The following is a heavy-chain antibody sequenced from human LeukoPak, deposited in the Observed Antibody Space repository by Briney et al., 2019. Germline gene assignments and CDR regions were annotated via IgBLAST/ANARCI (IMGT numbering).Heavy chain of an antibody. J-gene: IGHJ4*02. CDR3: ASGDPYDIHPPGY. D-gene: IGHD3-9*01. V-gene: IGHV1-2*02. Sequence: GASVKVSCKASGYTFTGYYIHWVRQAPGQGLEWMGWINPNSGGTNYAQKFQGRVTMTRDTSISTAYMELSRLRSDDTAVYYCASGDPYDIHPPGYWGQGTLVTVSS. CDR2: INPNSGGT. CDR1: GYTFTGYY.